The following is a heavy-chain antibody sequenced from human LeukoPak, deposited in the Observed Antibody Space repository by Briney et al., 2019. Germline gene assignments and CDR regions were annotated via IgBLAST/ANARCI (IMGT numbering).Heavy chain of an antibody. J-gene: IGHJ4*02. CDR1: GGTFGSYA. V-gene: IGHV1-69*13. CDR3: ASGPHCSSTSCYFSGYYFDY. Sequence: SVKVSCKASGGTFGSYAISWVRQAPGQGLEWMGGIIPIFGTANYAQKFQDRVTITADESTSTAYMELSSLRSEDTAVYYCASGPHCSSTSCYFSGYYFDYWGQGTLVTVSS. CDR2: IIPIFGTA. D-gene: IGHD2-2*01.